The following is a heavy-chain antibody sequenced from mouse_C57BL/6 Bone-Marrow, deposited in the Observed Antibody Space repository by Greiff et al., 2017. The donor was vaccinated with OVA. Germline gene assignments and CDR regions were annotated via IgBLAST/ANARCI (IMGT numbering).Heavy chain of an antibody. CDR1: GFSLSTFGMG. V-gene: IGHV8-8*01. CDR3: ARIAYGSSYWYFDV. J-gene: IGHJ1*03. Sequence: QVTLKESGPGILQPSQTLSLTCSFSGFSLSTFGMGVGWIRQPSGKGLEWLAHIWWDDDKYYNPALKSRLTIPKDTSKNQVFLKIANVDTADTATYYCARIAYGSSYWYFDVWGTGTTVTVSS. D-gene: IGHD1-1*01. CDR2: IWWDDDK.